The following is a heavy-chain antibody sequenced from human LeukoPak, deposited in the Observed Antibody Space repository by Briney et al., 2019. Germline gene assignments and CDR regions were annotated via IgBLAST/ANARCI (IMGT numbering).Heavy chain of an antibody. D-gene: IGHD6-13*01. CDR2: IYTSGST. J-gene: IGHJ4*02. CDR3: ARFSISWSYFDS. CDR1: GGSISSYY. V-gene: IGHV4-4*07. Sequence: SETLSLTCTVSGGSISSYYWSWIRQPAWKGPEWIGRIYTSGSTKYNPSLKSRVTMSVDTSKNQFSLKLSSMAAADTAVYYCARFSISWSYFDSWGQGTLVTVSS.